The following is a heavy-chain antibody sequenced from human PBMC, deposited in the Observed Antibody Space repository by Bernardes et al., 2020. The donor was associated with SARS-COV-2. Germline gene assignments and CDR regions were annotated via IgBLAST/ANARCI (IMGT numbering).Heavy chain of an antibody. Sequence: SGPTLVKPTQTLTLTCTFSGFSLSTSGMRVSWIRQPPGKALEWLARIDWDDDKFYSTSLKTRLTISKDTSKNQVVLTMTNMDPVDTATYYCARTPSGLDYSNEYYFDYWGQGTLVTVSS. J-gene: IGHJ4*02. V-gene: IGHV2-70*04. CDR3: ARTPSGLDYSNEYYFDY. CDR2: IDWDDDK. CDR1: GFSLSTSGMR. D-gene: IGHD4-4*01.